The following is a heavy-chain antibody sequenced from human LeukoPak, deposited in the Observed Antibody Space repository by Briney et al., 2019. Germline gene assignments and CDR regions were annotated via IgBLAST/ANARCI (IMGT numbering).Heavy chain of an antibody. CDR1: GFSFSTYW. J-gene: IGHJ4*02. Sequence: GALRLSCAASGFSFSTYWMAWVRQAPGKGLEWVANINPGAGEKYYVDSVKGRFTISIDDAKTSLYLQMDNLRVEDTAVYSCASWGLAYTIDFWGQGTLVTVPS. CDR2: INPGAGEK. CDR3: ASWGLAYTIDF. D-gene: IGHD2-21*01. V-gene: IGHV3-7*01.